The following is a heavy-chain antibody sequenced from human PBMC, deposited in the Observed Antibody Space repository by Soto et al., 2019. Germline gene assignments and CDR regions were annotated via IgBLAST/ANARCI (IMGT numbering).Heavy chain of an antibody. D-gene: IGHD2-2*01. V-gene: IGHV4-59*08. CDR1: GGSISSYY. Sequence: ETLSLTCTVSGGSISSYYWSWIRQPPGKGLEWIGYIYYSGSTNYNPSLKSRVTISVDTSKNQFSLKLSSVTAADTAVYYCASATLSESRIGYYYMDVWGKGTTVTVSS. CDR2: IYYSGST. J-gene: IGHJ6*03. CDR3: ASATLSESRIGYYYMDV.